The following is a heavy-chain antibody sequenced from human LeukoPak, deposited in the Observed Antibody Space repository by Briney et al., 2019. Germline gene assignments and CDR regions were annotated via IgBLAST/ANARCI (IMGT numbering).Heavy chain of an antibody. J-gene: IGHJ4*02. D-gene: IGHD4-17*01. CDR1: GFTFSSYS. V-gene: IGHV3-21*01. CDR3: ASEGSHDYGDFFDY. CDR2: ISSSSSYI. Sequence: GGSLRLSCAASGFTFSSYSMNWVRQAPGKGLEWVSSISSSSSYIYYADSVKGRFTISRDNAKNSLYLQMNSLRAEDTAVYYCASEGSHDYGDFFDYWGQGTLVTVSS.